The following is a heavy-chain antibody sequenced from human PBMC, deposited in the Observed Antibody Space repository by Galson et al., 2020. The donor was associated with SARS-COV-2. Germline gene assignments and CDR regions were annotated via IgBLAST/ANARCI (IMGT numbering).Heavy chain of an antibody. Sequence: TGGSLRLSCAASGFTFTSYTMNWVRQAPGKGLEWVSSISSLSNYIYYADSVKGRFTISRDDAKNSLFLQMNSLRAEDTAVYYCARDPTNWDPPFDIWGQGTMVTVSS. V-gene: IGHV3-21*01. CDR3: ARDPTNWDPPFDI. CDR1: GFTFTSYT. CDR2: ISSLSNYI. D-gene: IGHD1-1*01. J-gene: IGHJ3*02.